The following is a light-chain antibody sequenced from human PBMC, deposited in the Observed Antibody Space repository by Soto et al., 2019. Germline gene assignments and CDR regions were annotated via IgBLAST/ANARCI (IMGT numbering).Light chain of an antibody. CDR3: HQYNYWTPFT. CDR2: GAS. CDR1: RSVSSK. V-gene: IGKV3-15*01. J-gene: IGKJ4*02. Sequence: EIPGTKSAFNLSHSLRSRSARSCRIRRSVSSKLAWYQQKPGQAPRLLIYGASTRAPGIPAWFSGSGSGTEFTLTISSSQSAEFAVSYCHQYNYWTPFTFGEGTKVDI.